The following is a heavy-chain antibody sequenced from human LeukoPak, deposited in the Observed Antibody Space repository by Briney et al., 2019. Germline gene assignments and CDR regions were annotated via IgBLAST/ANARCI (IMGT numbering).Heavy chain of an antibody. CDR3: ATGRARWWNLAIDY. CDR2: FDPEDGET. CDR1: GYTLTELS. V-gene: IGHV1-24*01. J-gene: IGHJ4*02. Sequence: GASVKVSCKVSGYTLTELSMHWVRQAPGKGLEWMGGFDPEDGETIYAQKFQGRVTMTEDTSTDTAYMELSSLRSEDTAVYYCATGRARWWNLAIDYWGQGTLVTVSS. D-gene: IGHD1-7*01.